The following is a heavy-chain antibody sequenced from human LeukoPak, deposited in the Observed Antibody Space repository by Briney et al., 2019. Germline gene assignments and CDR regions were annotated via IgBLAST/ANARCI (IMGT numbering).Heavy chain of an antibody. CDR1: GFTFSSYW. CDR2: INSDGSST. J-gene: IGHJ5*02. CDR3: VRNLDGSGNYHWFDP. V-gene: IGHV3-74*01. D-gene: IGHD3-10*01. Sequence: GGALRLSCAASGFTFSSYWMHWVRQAPGKGLVWVSRINSDGSSTNYADSVKGRFTISRDNAENTLYLQMNSLRAEDTAMYYCVRNLDGSGNYHWFDPWGQGTLVTVSS.